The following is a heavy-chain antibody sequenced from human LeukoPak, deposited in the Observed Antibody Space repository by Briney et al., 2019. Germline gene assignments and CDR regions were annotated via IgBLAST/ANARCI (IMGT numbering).Heavy chain of an antibody. CDR1: GSSINTNSY. CDR3: ARHGRNSGAPNY. D-gene: IGHD6-19*01. CDR2: SHHGGNT. V-gene: IGHV4-38-2*01. J-gene: IGHJ4*02. Sequence: SETLSLTCSVSGSSINTNSYWAWIRQTPGTGLEWIGSSHHGGNTYYHPSLKSRVTISIDMSKSQFSLNLSSVTAADTAMYYCARHGRNSGAPNYWGQGTLVTVSS.